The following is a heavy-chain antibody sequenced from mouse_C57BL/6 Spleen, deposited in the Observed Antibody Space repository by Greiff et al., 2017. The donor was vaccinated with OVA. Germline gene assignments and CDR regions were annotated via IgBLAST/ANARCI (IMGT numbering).Heavy chain of an antibody. V-gene: IGHV5-4*01. CDR2: ISDGGSYT. D-gene: IGHD2-5*01. Sequence: EVKLQESGGGLVKPGGSLKLSCAASGFTFSSYAMSWVRQTPEKRLEWVATISDGGSYTYYPDNVKGRFTISRDNAKNNLYLQMSHLKSEDTAMYYYARDYSNYDAMDYWGQGTSVTVSS. CDR3: ARDYSNYDAMDY. CDR1: GFTFSSYA. J-gene: IGHJ4*01.